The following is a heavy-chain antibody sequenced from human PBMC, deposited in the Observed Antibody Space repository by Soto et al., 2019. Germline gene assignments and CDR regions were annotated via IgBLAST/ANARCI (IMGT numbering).Heavy chain of an antibody. D-gene: IGHD3-10*01. Sequence: PSETLSLTCTVSGGSISSYYWSWIRQPPGKGLEWIGYIYYSGSTNYNPSLKSRVTISRDNSKNTLYLQMNSLRAEDTAVYHCAKLITMVRGVIMDAFDIWGQGTMVTVSS. J-gene: IGHJ3*02. CDR1: GGSISSYY. V-gene: IGHV4-59*01. CDR3: AKLITMVRGVIMDAFDI. CDR2: IYYSGST.